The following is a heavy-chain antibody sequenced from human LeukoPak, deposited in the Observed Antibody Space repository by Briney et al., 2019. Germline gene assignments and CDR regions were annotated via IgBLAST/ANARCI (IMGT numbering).Heavy chain of an antibody. CDR1: GGTFSSYA. D-gene: IGHD1-26*01. CDR3: ARGAEWELLVGDYFDY. J-gene: IGHJ4*02. V-gene: IGHV1-69*13. CDR2: IIPIFGTA. Sequence: SVKVSCKASGGTFSSYAISWVRPAPGQGLERMGGIIPIFGTANYAQKFQGRVAVTADESTSTAYMELSSLRSEDTAVYYCARGAEWELLVGDYFDYWGQGTLVTVSS.